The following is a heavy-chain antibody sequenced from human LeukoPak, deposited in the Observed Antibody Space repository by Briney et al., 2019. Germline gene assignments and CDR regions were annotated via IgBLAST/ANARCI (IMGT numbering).Heavy chain of an antibody. Sequence: PGGSLRLSCAVSGFSFSNFWMSWVRQAPGRGLEWVVNIHPEGNEKYHVESVKGRFTISRDNTKNLLFLQMNGLRVEDTAVYYCARGADSSGDHWGQGTLVTVSS. V-gene: IGHV3-7*04. CDR3: ARGADSSGDH. CDR1: GFSFSNFW. J-gene: IGHJ4*02. CDR2: IHPEGNEK.